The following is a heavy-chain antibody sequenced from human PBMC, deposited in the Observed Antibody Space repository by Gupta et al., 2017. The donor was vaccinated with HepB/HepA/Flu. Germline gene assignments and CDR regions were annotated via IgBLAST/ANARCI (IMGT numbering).Heavy chain of an antibody. Sequence: QVQLVESGGGVVQPGRSLRLSCAASGFPFSSYGMHWVRQAPGKGLEWVAVIWYDGSNKYYADSVKGRFTISRDNSKNTLYLQMNSLRAEDTAVYYCARDRFRGGRLLEWLPPLDYWGQGTLVTVSS. CDR3: ARDRFRGGRLLEWLPPLDY. V-gene: IGHV3-33*01. CDR2: IWYDGSNK. D-gene: IGHD3-3*01. J-gene: IGHJ4*02. CDR1: GFPFSSYG.